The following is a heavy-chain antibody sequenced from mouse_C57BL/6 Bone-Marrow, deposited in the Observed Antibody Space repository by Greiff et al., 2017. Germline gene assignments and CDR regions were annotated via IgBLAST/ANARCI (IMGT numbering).Heavy chain of an antibody. CDR3: ARHLYYYGSSHWYFDV. V-gene: IGHV1-81*01. Sequence: VQLQQSGAELARPGASVKLSCKASGYTFTSYGISWVKQRTGQGLEWIGEIYPRSGNTYYNEKFKGKATLTADKSSSTAYMELRSLTSEDSAVYFCARHLYYYGSSHWYFDVWGTGTTVTVSS. CDR2: IYPRSGNT. D-gene: IGHD1-1*01. J-gene: IGHJ1*03. CDR1: GYTFTSYG.